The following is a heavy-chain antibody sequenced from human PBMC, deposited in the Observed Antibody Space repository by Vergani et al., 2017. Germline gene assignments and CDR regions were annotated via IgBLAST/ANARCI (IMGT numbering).Heavy chain of an antibody. CDR1: GGTFTSYD. J-gene: IGHJ6*03. V-gene: IGHV1-8*02. D-gene: IGHD6-6*01. CDR3: ASRSSSHYYYYYMDV. Sequence: QVQLVQSGAEVKKPGSSVKVSCKASGGTFTSYDINWVRQATGQGLEWMGWMNPNSGNTGYAQKFQGRVTMTRNTSISTAYMELSSLRSEDTAVYYCASRSSSHYYYYYMDVWGKGTTVTVSS. CDR2: MNPNSGNT.